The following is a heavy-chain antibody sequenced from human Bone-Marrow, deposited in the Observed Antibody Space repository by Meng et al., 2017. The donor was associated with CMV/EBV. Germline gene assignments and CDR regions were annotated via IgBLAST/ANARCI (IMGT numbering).Heavy chain of an antibody. CDR3: ARDWSYALDV. J-gene: IGHJ6*01. V-gene: IGHV3-74*01. Sequence: ETLSLTCTVSGGSISSYWMHWVRQAPGKGLVWVSRINSDGSSTSYADSVKGRFTISRDNAKNTLYLQMNSLRAEDTAVYYCARDWSYALDVWGQGTTVTGSS. CDR1: GGSISSYW. D-gene: IGHD2-8*02. CDR2: INSDGSST.